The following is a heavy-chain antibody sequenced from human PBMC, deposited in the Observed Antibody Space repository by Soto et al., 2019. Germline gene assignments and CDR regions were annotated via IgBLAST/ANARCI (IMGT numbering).Heavy chain of an antibody. CDR3: ARDRGYDAHDYYYNAMDV. V-gene: IGHV3-21*01. J-gene: IGHJ6*02. CDR1: GFTFRTYT. Sequence: GALRLSCISSGFTFRTYTMNWVRQAPGKGLEWVSGIRGFSPYTFYAESVKGRFTISRDNAKNSLYLQMNSLRAEDTAVYYCARDRGYDAHDYYYNAMDVWGQGTTLTVSS. CDR2: IRGFSPYT. D-gene: IGHD3-10*01.